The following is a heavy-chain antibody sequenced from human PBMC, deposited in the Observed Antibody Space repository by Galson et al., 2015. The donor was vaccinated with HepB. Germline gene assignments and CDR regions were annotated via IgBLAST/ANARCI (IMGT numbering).Heavy chain of an antibody. V-gene: IGHV7-4-1*02. CDR1: GYTFTSYA. J-gene: IGHJ6*03. CDR2: INTNTGNP. D-gene: IGHD2-15*01. Sequence: SVKVSCKASGYTFTSYAMNWVRQAPGQGLEWMGWINTNTGNPTYAQGFTGRFVFSLDTSVSTAYLQISSLKAEDTAVYYCAREGEGDCSGGSCYSGFYYYYMDVWGKGTTVTVSS. CDR3: AREGEGDCSGGSCYSGFYYYYMDV.